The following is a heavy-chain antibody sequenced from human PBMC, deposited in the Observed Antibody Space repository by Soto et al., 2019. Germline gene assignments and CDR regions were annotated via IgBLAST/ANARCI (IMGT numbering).Heavy chain of an antibody. CDR3: AKGLYYYDSSGYYPEDHFDS. Sequence: GGSLRLSCAASGFTFRNYAMSWVRQAPGKGLEWVSAIGGSGAKTYYADSVKGRFTISRDNSENTVYVQMNSLRPDDTAIYYCAKGLYYYDSSGYYPEDHFDSWGQGTLVPVSS. CDR2: IGGSGAKT. V-gene: IGHV3-23*01. D-gene: IGHD3-22*01. J-gene: IGHJ4*02. CDR1: GFTFRNYA.